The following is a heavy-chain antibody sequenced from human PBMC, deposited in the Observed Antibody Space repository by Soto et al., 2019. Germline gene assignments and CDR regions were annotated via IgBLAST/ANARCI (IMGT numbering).Heavy chain of an antibody. CDR3: ARDLGYNYGHPFDY. CDR2: IWFDGSNK. J-gene: IGHJ4*02. D-gene: IGHD5-18*01. V-gene: IGHV3-33*01. CDR1: GFTFSGYT. Sequence: QVQLVESGGGVVQPGRSLRLSCAASGFTFSGYTIHWVRQAPGKGLEWLALIWFDGSNKYYADSVKGRFTISRGNAKNTLYLQMNILRAEDTAVYYCARDLGYNYGHPFDYWGQGTLVTVSS.